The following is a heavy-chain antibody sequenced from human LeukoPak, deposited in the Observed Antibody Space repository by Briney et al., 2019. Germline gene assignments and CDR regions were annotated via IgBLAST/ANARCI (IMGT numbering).Heavy chain of an antibody. CDR1: GYTFTSYD. Sequence: ASVKVSCRASGYTFTSYDINWVRQATGQGLEWMGWMNPNSGNTGYAQKFQGRVTMTRNTSISTAYMELSSLRSDDTAVYFCAPGSMTYDYWGQGTLVTVSS. V-gene: IGHV1-8*01. CDR3: APGSMTYDY. CDR2: MNPNSGNT. J-gene: IGHJ4*02. D-gene: IGHD3-10*01.